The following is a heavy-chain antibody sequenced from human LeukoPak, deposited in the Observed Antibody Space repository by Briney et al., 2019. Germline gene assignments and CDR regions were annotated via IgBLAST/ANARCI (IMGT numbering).Heavy chain of an antibody. Sequence: SETLSLTCTVSGGSISSYYWSWIRQPAGKGLEWIGRIYTSGSTNYNPSLKGRVTMSVDTSKNQFSLKLSSVTAADTAVYYCARDQLDYYDSSGYFDAFDIWGQGTMVTVSS. CDR1: GGSISSYY. J-gene: IGHJ3*02. CDR2: IYTSGST. D-gene: IGHD3-22*01. V-gene: IGHV4-4*07. CDR3: ARDQLDYYDSSGYFDAFDI.